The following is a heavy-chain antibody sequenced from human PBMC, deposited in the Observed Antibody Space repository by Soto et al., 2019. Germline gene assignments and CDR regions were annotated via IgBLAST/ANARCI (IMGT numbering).Heavy chain of an antibody. V-gene: IGHV6-1*01. J-gene: IGHJ5*02. CDR1: GDSVSRNSAA. CDR3: AREYSGWLIPYNWFDP. D-gene: IGHD6-19*01. Sequence: PSQTLSLTCAISGDSVSRNSAAWNWIRQSPSRGLEWLGRTYYRSKWYNDYAVSVKSRITINPDTSKNQFSLQLNSVTPEDTAVYYCAREYSGWLIPYNWFDPWGQGTLVTVSS. CDR2: TYYRSKWYN.